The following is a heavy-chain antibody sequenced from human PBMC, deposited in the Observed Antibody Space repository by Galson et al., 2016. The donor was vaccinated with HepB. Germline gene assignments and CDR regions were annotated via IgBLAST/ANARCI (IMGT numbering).Heavy chain of an antibody. Sequence: SLRLSCAASGLTFSDSDMYWVRQASGKGPEWVGRVRRKAKSYATAYAASVTGRFIISRDDSKNTVYLQMNSLKTEDTAVYYCTRHGPGGAYDGFDYWGQGTRVTVSS. V-gene: IGHV3-73*01. D-gene: IGHD4-23*01. CDR3: TRHGPGGAYDGFDY. J-gene: IGHJ4*02. CDR1: GLTFSDSD. CDR2: VRRKAKSYAT.